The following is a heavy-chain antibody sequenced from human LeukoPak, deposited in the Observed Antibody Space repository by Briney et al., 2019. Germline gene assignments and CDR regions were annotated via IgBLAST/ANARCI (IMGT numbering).Heavy chain of an antibody. V-gene: IGHV3-23*01. CDR3: AIDPNWGTHS. CDR2: IGSSGGGI. D-gene: IGHD7-27*01. CDR1: GFTFSSYA. Sequence: GGSLRLSCAASGFTFSSYAMSWVRQAPGKRLEWVSIIGSSGGGIHYADSVKGRFTISRDNSKNALYLQMNSLRVEDTAVYYCAIDPNWGTHSWGQGVLVTVSS. J-gene: IGHJ4*02.